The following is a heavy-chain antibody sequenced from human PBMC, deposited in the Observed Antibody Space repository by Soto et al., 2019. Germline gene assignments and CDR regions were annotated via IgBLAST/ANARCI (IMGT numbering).Heavy chain of an antibody. CDR3: ARESDSSQYGMDV. J-gene: IGHJ6*02. Sequence: QVQLVESGGGVVQPGRSLRLSCAASGFTFSSYAMHWVRQAPGKGLEWVAVISYDGSNKYYADSVKGRFTISRDNSKNTLYLQMNSLRAEETAVYYCARESDSSQYGMDVWGQGTTVTVSS. CDR1: GFTFSSYA. V-gene: IGHV3-30-3*01. CDR2: ISYDGSNK. D-gene: IGHD6-19*01.